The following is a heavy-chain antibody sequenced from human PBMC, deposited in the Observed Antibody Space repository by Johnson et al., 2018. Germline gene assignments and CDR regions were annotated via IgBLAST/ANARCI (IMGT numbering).Heavy chain of an antibody. CDR1: GFTFDDYA. V-gene: IGHV3-9*01. CDR2: ISWNSGSI. Sequence: EVQLVESGGGLVQPGRSLRLSCAASGFTFDDYAMHWVRQAPGQGLEWVSGISWNSGSIGYADSVKGRFTISRDNAKNSLHLQMNSLRAEDTAVDYCARDLASRSSSTPLQHWGQGTRVTGSS. J-gene: IGHJ1*01. CDR3: ARDLASRSSSTPLQH. D-gene: IGHD6-6*01.